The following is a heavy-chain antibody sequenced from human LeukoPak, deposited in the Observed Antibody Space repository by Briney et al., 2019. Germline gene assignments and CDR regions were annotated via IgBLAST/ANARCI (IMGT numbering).Heavy chain of an antibody. CDR2: INPNSGGT. J-gene: IGHJ4*02. D-gene: IGHD6-19*01. Sequence: ASVKVSCKASGYTFTGYYMHWVRQAPGQGLEWMGWINPNSGGTNYAQKFQGRVTMTRDTSISTAYMELSRLRSDDTAMYYCARDLGFSRPMRKALAGIFDYWGQGTLVTVSS. CDR1: GYTFTGYY. CDR3: ARDLGFSRPMRKALAGIFDY. V-gene: IGHV1-2*02.